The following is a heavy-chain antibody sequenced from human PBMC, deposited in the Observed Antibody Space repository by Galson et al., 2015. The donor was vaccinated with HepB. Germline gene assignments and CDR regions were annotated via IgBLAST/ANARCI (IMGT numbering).Heavy chain of an antibody. V-gene: IGHV3-30*03. CDR1: GFIFSSYG. D-gene: IGHD6-19*01. CDR2: ISYDGRNT. J-gene: IGHJ3*02. Sequence: SLRLSCAASGFIFSSYGMHWVRQAPGKGLEWVAVISYDGRNTYYADSVKGRFTISRDNSKNTLSLQMNSLRTEDTAVYFCATIPGYASCRYAHAFDMWGQGTMVTVSS. CDR3: ATIPGYASCRYAHAFDM.